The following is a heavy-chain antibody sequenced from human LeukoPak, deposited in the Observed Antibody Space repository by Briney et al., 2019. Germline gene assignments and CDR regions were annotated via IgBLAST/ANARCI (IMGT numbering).Heavy chain of an antibody. CDR3: ARDRRGSENYHYFDY. CDR2: IWHDGSHK. CDR1: GFSFDTYA. V-gene: IGHV3-33*01. J-gene: IGHJ4*02. Sequence: GGSLRLSCAASGFSFDTYAMHWVRQAPGQGLEWVALIWHDGSHKFYSNSVRGQFTISRDNSKNTLYLEMNSLRAEDTAVYYCARDRRGSENYHYFDYWGQGTLVTVSS. D-gene: IGHD3-10*01.